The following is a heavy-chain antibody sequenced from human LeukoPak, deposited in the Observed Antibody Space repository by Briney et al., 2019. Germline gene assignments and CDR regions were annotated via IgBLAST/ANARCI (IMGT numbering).Heavy chain of an antibody. V-gene: IGHV3-73*01. CDR1: GFTFSGSA. CDR3: TGDNFDSSVKFDY. CDR2: IRSKANNYAT. Sequence: PGGSLRLSCVVSGFTFSGSAVHWVRQASGKGQEWVGRIRSKANNYATAYAASVKGRFTISRDDSKNTAYLQMNSLKTEDTAVYYCTGDNFDSSVKFDYWGQGTLVTVSS. D-gene: IGHD3-22*01. J-gene: IGHJ4*02.